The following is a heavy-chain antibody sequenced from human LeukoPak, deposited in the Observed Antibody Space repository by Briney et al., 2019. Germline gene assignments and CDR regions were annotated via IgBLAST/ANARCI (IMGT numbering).Heavy chain of an antibody. D-gene: IGHD3-16*01. CDR1: GGSFSSYS. CDR2: INHSGRA. J-gene: IGHJ4*02. V-gene: IGHV4-34*01. CDR3: ARFDPGLGWAFDH. Sequence: SETLSLTCTVSGGSFSSYSWSWIRQPSGKGLEWIGEINHSGRANYSPSLQSRVTISIDTSKNQFSLILNSVTAADTSVYFCARFDPGLGWAFDHWGQGTLVTVSS.